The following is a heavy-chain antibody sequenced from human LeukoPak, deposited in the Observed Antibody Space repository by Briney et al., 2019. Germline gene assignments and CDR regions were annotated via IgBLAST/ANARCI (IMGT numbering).Heavy chain of an antibody. CDR1: GRSISSHY. V-gene: IGHV4-59*11. CDR3: AMYASGSDYYGMYV. J-gene: IGHJ6*01. CDR2: IYYSGST. Sequence: SETLSLTCTLSGRSISSHYWSWIRQPPGKGLEWIGYIYYSGSTNYNPSLKSRVTISVDTSKNQFSLKLISVTATDAAVYCCAMYASGSDYYGMYVWGQGTTVTVSS. D-gene: IGHD3-10*01.